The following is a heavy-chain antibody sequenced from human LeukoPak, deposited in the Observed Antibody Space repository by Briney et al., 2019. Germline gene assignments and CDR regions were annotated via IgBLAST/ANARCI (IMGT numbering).Heavy chain of an antibody. CDR2: ISSSSSDI. V-gene: IGHV3-21*01. CDR1: GFTFTSYT. D-gene: IGHD1-1*01. CDR3: AREMNDRELDFYYGMDV. Sequence: GGSLRLSCAASGFTFTSYTMNWVRQAPGKGLEWVYSISSSSSDISYADSLKGRFTISRDNANNLLYVQMNSLRAEDTAVYFCAREMNDRELDFYYGMDVWGQGTTVTVSS. J-gene: IGHJ6*02.